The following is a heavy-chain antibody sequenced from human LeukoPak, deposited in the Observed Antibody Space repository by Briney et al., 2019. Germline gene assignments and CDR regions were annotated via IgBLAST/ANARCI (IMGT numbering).Heavy chain of an antibody. D-gene: IGHD1-7*01. CDR3: AKDLIVWLELTSPFDY. Sequence: GGSLRLSCAASGFTFSDYYMSWIRQAPGKGLEWVSYISSSSSYTNYADSVKGRFTISRDNAKNSLYLQMNSLRAEDTAVYYCAKDLIVWLELTSPFDYWGQGTLVTVSS. J-gene: IGHJ4*02. CDR1: GFTFSDYY. CDR2: ISSSSSYT. V-gene: IGHV3-11*05.